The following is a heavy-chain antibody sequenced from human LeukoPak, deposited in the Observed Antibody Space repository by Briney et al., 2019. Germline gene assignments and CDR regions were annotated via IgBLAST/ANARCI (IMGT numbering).Heavy chain of an antibody. CDR3: ARGDGYSFNYFDY. CDR2: ISGSGGAT. CDR1: GFTFSSYA. D-gene: IGHD5-24*01. J-gene: IGHJ4*02. V-gene: IGHV3-23*01. Sequence: GGSLRLSCAASGFTFSSYAMSWVRQAPGKGLEWVSVISGSGGATYYVDSVKGRFTISRDNFKHTLYLQMNSLRAEGTALYYCARGDGYSFNYFDYWGQGILVTVSS.